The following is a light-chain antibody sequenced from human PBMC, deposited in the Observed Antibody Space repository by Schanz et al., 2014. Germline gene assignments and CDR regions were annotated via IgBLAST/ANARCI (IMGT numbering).Light chain of an antibody. CDR1: SSNIGNNY. Sequence: QSVLTQPPSVSAAPGQKVTISCSGSSSNIGNNYVSWYQQLPGTAPKLLIYDSDKRPSGIPDRFSGSKSGTSATLGITGLQTGDEAEYYCGTWDSSLSAVVFGGGTQLTVL. CDR3: GTWDSSLSAVV. V-gene: IGLV1-51*01. J-gene: IGLJ7*01. CDR2: DSD.